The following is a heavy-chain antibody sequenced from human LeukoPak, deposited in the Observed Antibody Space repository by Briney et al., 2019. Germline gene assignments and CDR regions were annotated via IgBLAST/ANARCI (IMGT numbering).Heavy chain of an antibody. CDR1: GFTFSSYG. V-gene: IGHV3-30*18. CDR3: AKGFHYYDSSGYYVDYFDY. CDR2: ISYDGSNK. J-gene: IGHJ4*02. Sequence: GRSLRLSCAASGFTFSSYGMHWVRQAPGKGLEWVAVISYDGSNKYYADSVKGRFTISRDNSKNTLYLQMNSLRAEDTAVYYCAKGFHYYDSSGYYVDYFDYWGQGTLVTVSS. D-gene: IGHD3-22*01.